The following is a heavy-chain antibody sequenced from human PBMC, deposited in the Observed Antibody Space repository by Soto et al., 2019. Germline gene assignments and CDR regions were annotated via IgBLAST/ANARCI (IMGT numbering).Heavy chain of an antibody. CDR1: GGTFSSYV. J-gene: IGHJ6*02. V-gene: IGHV1-69*13. CDR3: ASGLTVVQKDYYYGMDV. D-gene: IGHD4-17*01. CDR2: IIPIFGTA. Sequence: RASVKVSCKASGGTFSSYVISWVRQAPGQGLEWMGGIIPIFGTANYAQKFQGRVTITADESTSTAYMELSSLRSEDTAVYYCASGLTVVQKDYYYGMDVWGQGTTVTVSS.